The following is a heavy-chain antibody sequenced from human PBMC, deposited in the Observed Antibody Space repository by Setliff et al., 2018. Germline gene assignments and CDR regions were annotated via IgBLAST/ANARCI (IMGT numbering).Heavy chain of an antibody. J-gene: IGHJ4*02. Sequence: PSETLSLTCAVYGGSFSTYYWIWIRQPPGKGLEWIGEINHSGSTNYNPSLKSRVTISVDTSKNQFSLKLSSVTAADTALYYCARAPVGDRNGLFDSWGQGTLVTVSS. D-gene: IGHD6-19*01. CDR2: INHSGST. CDR1: GGSFSTYY. CDR3: ARAPVGDRNGLFDS. V-gene: IGHV4-34*01.